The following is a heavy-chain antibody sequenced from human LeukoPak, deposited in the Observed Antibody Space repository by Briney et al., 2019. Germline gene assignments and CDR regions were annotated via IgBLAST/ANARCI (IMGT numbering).Heavy chain of an antibody. D-gene: IGHD3-9*01. CDR3: AREPTYYDILTGYYPNWFDP. Sequence: PSETLSLTCTVSGGSISSGSYYWSWIRQPAGKGLEWIGRIYTSGSTNYNPSLKSRVTISVDTSKNQFSLRLSSVTAADTAVYYCAREPTYYDILTGYYPNWFDPWGQGTLVTVSS. CDR1: GGSISSGSYY. V-gene: IGHV4-61*02. CDR2: IYTSGST. J-gene: IGHJ5*02.